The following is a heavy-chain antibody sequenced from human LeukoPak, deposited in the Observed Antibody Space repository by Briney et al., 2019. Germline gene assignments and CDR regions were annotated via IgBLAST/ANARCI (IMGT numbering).Heavy chain of an antibody. D-gene: IGHD6-13*01. CDR3: ARQGAFEIAAAGVFDI. Sequence: SETLSLTCTVSGASISSWYWSWIRQPPGKGLEWIGNIHGSGNTNYNPSLKSRVTISVDTSKNQFSLKLSSVTAADTAVYYCARQGAFEIAAAGVFDIWGQGKMVTVSS. CDR2: IHGSGNT. J-gene: IGHJ3*02. CDR1: GASISSWY. V-gene: IGHV4-59*08.